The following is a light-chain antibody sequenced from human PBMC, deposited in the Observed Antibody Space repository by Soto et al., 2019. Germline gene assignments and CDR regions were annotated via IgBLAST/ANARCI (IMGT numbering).Light chain of an antibody. V-gene: IGKV3-20*01. CDR3: QQYDDSIT. CDR2: GAS. J-gene: IGKJ5*01. CDR1: QSVSSSY. Sequence: EIVLTQSPDTLSLSPGESATFSCRASQSVSSSYLAWYQQKPGRAPRLLIYGASNRATGIPDRFSGSGSGTDFTLTISRLEPEDFAVFYCQQYDDSITFGQGTRLEIE.